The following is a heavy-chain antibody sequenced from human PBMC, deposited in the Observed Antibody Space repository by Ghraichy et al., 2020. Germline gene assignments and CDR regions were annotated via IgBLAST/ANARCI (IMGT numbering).Heavy chain of an antibody. Sequence: GGSLRLSCAASGFTFSDYYMDWVRQAAGKGLEWVGRSRNKAKSYTTSYAASVKGRFTILRDDSRSSQYLQMNSLKTEDTAVYYCIRVSGGGNHGGDVWGQGTTVTVSS. CDR3: IRVSGGGNHGGDV. J-gene: IGHJ6*02. CDR1: GFTFSDYY. D-gene: IGHD3-16*01. V-gene: IGHV3-72*01. CDR2: SRNKAKSYTT.